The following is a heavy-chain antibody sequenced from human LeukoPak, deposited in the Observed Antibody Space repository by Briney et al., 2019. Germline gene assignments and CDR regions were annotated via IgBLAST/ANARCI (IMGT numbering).Heavy chain of an antibody. J-gene: IGHJ4*02. V-gene: IGHV6-1*01. D-gene: IGHD3-3*01. CDR1: GDSVSSNGAS. CDR2: TYYRSQQWHS. Sequence: SETLSLTCAISGDSVSSNGASWKWIRQSPSRVLEWLGRTYYRSQQWHSDYAPSVKGRITLNPDTSKNQFSLQLNSVTPEDTAVYYCGRETDFGVVTNWGQGTLVTVSS. CDR3: GRETDFGVVTN.